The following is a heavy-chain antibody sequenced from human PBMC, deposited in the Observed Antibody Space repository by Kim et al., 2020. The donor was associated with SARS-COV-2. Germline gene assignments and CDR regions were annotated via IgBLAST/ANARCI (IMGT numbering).Heavy chain of an antibody. V-gene: IGHV5-51*01. Sequence: SFQGQVTISADKSISTAYLQWSSLKASDTAMYYCARRGIFGTNYYYGMDVWGQGTTVTVSS. J-gene: IGHJ6*02. D-gene: IGHD3-3*01. CDR3: ARRGIFGTNYYYGMDV.